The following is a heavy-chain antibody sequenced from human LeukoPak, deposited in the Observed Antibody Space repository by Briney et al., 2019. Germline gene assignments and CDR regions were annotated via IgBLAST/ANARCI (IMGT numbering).Heavy chain of an antibody. CDR1: GFTVSSDY. Sequence: GGSLRLSCAASGFTVSSDYMSWVRQAPGKGLEWVSLIYNDGRTYHADSVKGRFTISRDNSKNTLSLQMNSLRAEDTAVYYCARTVRGVITYYYYYYYMDVWGKGTTVTISS. CDR3: ARTVRGVITYYYYYYYMDV. V-gene: IGHV3-53*01. J-gene: IGHJ6*03. D-gene: IGHD3-10*01. CDR2: IYNDGRT.